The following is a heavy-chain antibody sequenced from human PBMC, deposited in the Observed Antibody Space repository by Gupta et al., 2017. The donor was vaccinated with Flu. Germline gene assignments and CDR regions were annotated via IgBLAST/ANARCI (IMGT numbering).Heavy chain of an antibody. Sequence: QLQLQESGRGLGKPSETLSLICTVSGGSISDTSSYWGWIRHPPGKGLEWPGNLGYSGNTFYNPSLKSRVTISVDTSKTQFSLKLSSVTAADTAVYYCARRITYGKTFVYWGQGSLVTVSS. J-gene: IGHJ4*02. CDR3: ARRITYGKTFVY. CDR1: GGSISDTSSY. V-gene: IGHV4-39*01. D-gene: IGHD2/OR15-2a*01. CDR2: LGYSGNT.